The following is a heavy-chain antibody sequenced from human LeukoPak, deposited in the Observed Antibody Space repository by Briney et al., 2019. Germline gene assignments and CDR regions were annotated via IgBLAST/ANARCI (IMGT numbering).Heavy chain of an antibody. CDR2: IIPIFGTA. CDR3: ARGSNYDDSSGYYYYYYGMDV. D-gene: IGHD3-22*01. CDR1: GGTFSSYA. Sequence: SVKVSCKASGGTFSSYAISWVRQAPGQGLEWMGGIIPIFGTANYAQKFQGRVTITADESTSTAYMELSSLRSEDTAVYYCARGSNYDDSSGYYYYYYGMDVWGQGTTVTVSS. V-gene: IGHV1-69*01. J-gene: IGHJ6*02.